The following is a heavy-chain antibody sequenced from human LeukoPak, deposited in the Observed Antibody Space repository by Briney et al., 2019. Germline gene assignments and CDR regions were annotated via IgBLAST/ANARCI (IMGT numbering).Heavy chain of an antibody. D-gene: IGHD5-24*01. V-gene: IGHV3-48*02. CDR1: GFTFRNYG. CDR3: TKLGNHWADGDYWADGS. Sequence: GGSLSLSCTTSGFTFRNYGMTWVRQAPGRGLEWVSYISSSSSTIFNADSVKGRFTISRDDAKISLDLQMYSLRDEDTAMYYCTKLGNHWADGDYWADGSWGQGTLVTVSS. CDR2: ISSSSSTI. J-gene: IGHJ5*02.